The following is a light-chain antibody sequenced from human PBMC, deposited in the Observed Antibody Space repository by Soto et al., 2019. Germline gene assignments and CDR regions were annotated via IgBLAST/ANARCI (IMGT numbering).Light chain of an antibody. CDR2: STN. CDR1: SGSVSTSYY. Sequence: QTVVTQEPSFSVSPGRTVTLTCGLSSGSVSTSYYPSWYQLAPGQAPRTLIYSTNTRSSGVPNRFSGSILQNKSALTITGAQADDESDYYCVLYMGIAIPVFGGGTNLTVL. J-gene: IGLJ3*02. CDR3: VLYMGIAIPV. V-gene: IGLV8-61*01.